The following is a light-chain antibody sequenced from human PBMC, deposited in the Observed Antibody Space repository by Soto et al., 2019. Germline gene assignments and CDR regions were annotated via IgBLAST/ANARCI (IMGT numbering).Light chain of an antibody. CDR3: QSYDSSLSGWV. Sequence: QPVLTQPPSVSGAPGQRVTISCTASSSNIGAGYDVHWYQQLPGTVPKLLIYGNSNRPSGVPDRFSGSKSGTSASLAITGLQAEDEADYYCQSYDSSLSGWVFGGGTQLTVL. J-gene: IGLJ3*02. CDR1: SSNIGAGYD. CDR2: GNS. V-gene: IGLV1-40*01.